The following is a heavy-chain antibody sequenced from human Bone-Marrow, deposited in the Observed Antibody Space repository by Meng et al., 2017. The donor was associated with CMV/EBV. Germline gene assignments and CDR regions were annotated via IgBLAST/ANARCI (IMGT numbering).Heavy chain of an antibody. J-gene: IGHJ6*02. CDR2: IDWDDDK. V-gene: IGHV2-70*20. D-gene: IGHD2-2*01. CDR3: ARTAAGYCTGTSCYLYYYGMDV. Sequence: GPTLVKPTQTPTLTGTFPGFPPPTGGMCLNWVRQPPGKALEWLALIDWDDDKYYSTSLKTRLTISKDTSRNQVVLTMTNVDPVDTATYYCARTAAGYCTGTSCYLYYYGMDVWGQGTTVTVSS. CDR1: GFPPPTGGMC.